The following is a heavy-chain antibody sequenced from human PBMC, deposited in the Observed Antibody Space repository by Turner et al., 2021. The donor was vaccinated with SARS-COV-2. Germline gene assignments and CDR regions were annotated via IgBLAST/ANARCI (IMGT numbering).Heavy chain of an antibody. Sequence: QVQLQESGPGLVKPSETLSLICTVSGGPVSPVYWGWIRQPPGKGLEWMGYIYSTGRVSYSTTSVNRVTISVDTYKSQLSLKLTSVTAAETAVYYCARWNEGFDYWGQGTLVTVSS. CDR2: IYSTGRV. V-gene: IGHV4-59*02. CDR3: ARWNEGFDY. D-gene: IGHD1-1*01. J-gene: IGHJ4*02. CDR1: GGPVSPVY.